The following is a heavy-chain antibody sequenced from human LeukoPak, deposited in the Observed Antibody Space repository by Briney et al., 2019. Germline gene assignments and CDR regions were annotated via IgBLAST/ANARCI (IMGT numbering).Heavy chain of an antibody. CDR3: AREAYYGSGRSRQPSPV. D-gene: IGHD3-10*01. CDR2: ISKDGSNE. Sequence: GTSLRLSCAASGFTFSSYAMYWVRQAPGKGLEWVALISKDGSNEDHADSVKGRFTISRDDSRTTLYLQMSSLRPEDTAVYYCAREAYYGSGRSRQPSPVWGQGTLVTVSS. J-gene: IGHJ4*02. V-gene: IGHV3-30*15. CDR1: GFTFSSYA.